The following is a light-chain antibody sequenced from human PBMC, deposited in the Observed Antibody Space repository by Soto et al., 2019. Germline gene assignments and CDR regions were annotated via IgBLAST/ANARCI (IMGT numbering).Light chain of an antibody. CDR3: QQYYSYSWT. V-gene: IGKV1-5*01. CDR2: DAS. Sequence: DIQMAQWPSTLSASVGDRVTITCRASQSISSWLAWYQQKPGKAPKLLIYDASSLESGVPSRFSGSGSGTEFTLTISSLQPDDFATYYCQQYYSYSWTFGQGTKVDI. J-gene: IGKJ1*01. CDR1: QSISSW.